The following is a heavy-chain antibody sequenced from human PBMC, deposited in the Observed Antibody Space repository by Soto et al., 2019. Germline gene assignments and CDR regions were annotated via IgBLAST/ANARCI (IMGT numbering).Heavy chain of an antibody. CDR1: GGSITSHY. CDR2: IHHSGST. Sequence: QVQLQESGPGLVKPSETLSLTCSVSGGSITSHYCSWFRQPPGKGLEWIGYIHHSGSTSYNPSLKSRVTMSGDTSKNQFSLKVRSVTAADTALYYCARQGFGQLHGLVDVWGPGTTVTVSS. D-gene: IGHD3-10*01. V-gene: IGHV4-59*08. CDR3: ARQGFGQLHGLVDV. J-gene: IGHJ6*02.